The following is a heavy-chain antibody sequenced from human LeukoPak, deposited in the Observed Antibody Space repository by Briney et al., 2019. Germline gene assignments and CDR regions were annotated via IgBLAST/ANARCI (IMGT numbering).Heavy chain of an antibody. Sequence: GESLKISCKGSGYSFNSYWIGWVRQMPGKGLKWMGIIYPGDSDARYSPSFQGQVTISADKSISTAYLQWSSLKASDTAMYYCARCFSYGSGSYVWFDSWGQGTLVTVSS. V-gene: IGHV5-51*01. CDR3: ARCFSYGSGSYVWFDS. CDR2: IYPGDSDA. J-gene: IGHJ5*01. CDR1: GYSFNSYW. D-gene: IGHD3-10*01.